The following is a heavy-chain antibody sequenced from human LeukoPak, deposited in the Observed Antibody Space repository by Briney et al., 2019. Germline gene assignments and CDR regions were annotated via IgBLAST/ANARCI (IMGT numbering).Heavy chain of an antibody. CDR2: INHSGST. J-gene: IGHJ6*04. Sequence: SETLSLTCAVYGGSFSGYYWSWIRQPPGKGLEWIGEINHSGSTNYNPSLKSRVTISVDTSKNQFSLKLSSVTAVDTAVYYCASPSAAGRSYGMDVWGKGTTVTVSS. CDR3: ASPSAAGRSYGMDV. D-gene: IGHD6-13*01. V-gene: IGHV4-34*01. CDR1: GGSFSGYY.